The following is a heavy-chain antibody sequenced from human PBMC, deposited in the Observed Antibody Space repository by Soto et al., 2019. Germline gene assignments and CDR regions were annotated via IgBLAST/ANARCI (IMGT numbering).Heavy chain of an antibody. J-gene: IGHJ6*02. Sequence: SETLSLTCTVSGGSISSYYWSWIRQPPGKGLEWIGYIYYSGSTNYNPSLKSRVTISVDTSKNQFSLKLSSVTAADTAVYYCARARIWSGSNPNYYYYGMDVWGQGTTVTVSS. CDR3: ARARIWSGSNPNYYYYGMDV. V-gene: IGHV4-59*01. CDR2: IYYSGST. CDR1: GGSISSYY. D-gene: IGHD3-3*01.